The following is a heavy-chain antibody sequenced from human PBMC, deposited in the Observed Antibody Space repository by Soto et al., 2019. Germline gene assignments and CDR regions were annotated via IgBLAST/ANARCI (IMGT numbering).Heavy chain of an antibody. J-gene: IGHJ3*02. CDR1: GGTFSSYA. CDR3: ARSMIVVVITYSDAFDI. Sequence: SVKVSCKASGGTFSSYAISWVRQAPGQGLEWMGGIIPIFGTANYAQKFQGRVTITADESTSTAYMELSSLRSEDTAVYYCARSMIVVVITYSDAFDIWGQGTMVTVSS. V-gene: IGHV1-69*13. D-gene: IGHD3-22*01. CDR2: IIPIFGTA.